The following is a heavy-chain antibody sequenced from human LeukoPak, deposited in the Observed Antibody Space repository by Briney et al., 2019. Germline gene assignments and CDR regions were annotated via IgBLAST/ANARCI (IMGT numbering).Heavy chain of an antibody. CDR2: IDYSGST. D-gene: IGHD3-22*01. J-gene: IGHJ4*02. CDR3: ARAASMILPYYFDY. Sequence: PSETLSLTCTVSGASLSPHSWSWIRQPPGKGLEWIGNIDYSGSTNYNTSLRSRVTISLDKSKNQFSLNLTSVTAADTAVYYCARAASMILPYYFDYWGQGTLVTVSS. V-gene: IGHV4-59*11. CDR1: GASLSPHS.